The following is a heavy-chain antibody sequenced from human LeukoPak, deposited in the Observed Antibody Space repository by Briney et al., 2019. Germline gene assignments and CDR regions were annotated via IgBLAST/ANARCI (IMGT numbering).Heavy chain of an antibody. CDR3: MRDYRRSQCSAGGCRDY. D-gene: IGHD2-15*01. V-gene: IGHV3-23*01. Sequence: GGSLRLSCAASGFIFSDHGMMWVRQAPGKGLQWVSAITGSGTSTFYADSVKGRFTIARDNSRNTLYLHMNSLRAGDTALYYCMRDYRRSQCSAGGCRDYWGQGTLVTVSS. J-gene: IGHJ4*02. CDR2: ITGSGTST. CDR1: GFIFSDHG.